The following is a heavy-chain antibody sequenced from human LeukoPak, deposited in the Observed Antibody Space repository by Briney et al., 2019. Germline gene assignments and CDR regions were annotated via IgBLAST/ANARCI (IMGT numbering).Heavy chain of an antibody. CDR3: AREVRPPRRPITIFAGNWFDP. CDR1: GFTFSIFG. J-gene: IGHJ5*02. D-gene: IGHD3-3*01. CDR2: IRYDGTNK. Sequence: PEGSLRLSCTASGFTFSIFGMHWVRQAPGKGLEWVAFIRYDGTNKYYADSVKGRFTISRDNSKNTLYLQMNSLRAEDTAVYYCAREVRPPRRPITIFAGNWFDPWGQGTLVTVSS. V-gene: IGHV3-30*02.